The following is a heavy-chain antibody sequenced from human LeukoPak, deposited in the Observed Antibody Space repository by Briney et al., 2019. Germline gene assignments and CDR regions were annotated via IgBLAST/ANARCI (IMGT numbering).Heavy chain of an antibody. CDR1: GFTFSSYS. CDR3: ARDPDYYDSSGW. D-gene: IGHD3-22*01. Sequence: GGSLRLSCAAPGFTFSSYSMNWVRQALGKGLEWVSSISSSSSYIYYADSVKGRFTISRDNAKNSLYLQMNSLRAEDTAVYYCARDPDYYDSSGWWGQGTLVTVSS. J-gene: IGHJ1*01. CDR2: ISSSSSYI. V-gene: IGHV3-21*01.